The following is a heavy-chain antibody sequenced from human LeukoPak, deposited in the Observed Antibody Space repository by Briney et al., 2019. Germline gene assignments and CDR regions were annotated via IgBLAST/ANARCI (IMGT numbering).Heavy chain of an antibody. CDR2: IYYSGST. D-gene: IGHD6-19*01. CDR3: ASSPLEAVAGTWGRWFDP. Sequence: PSETLSLTCTVSGGSISSSSYYWGWIRQPPGKGLEWIGSIYYSGSTYYNPSLKSRVTISVDTPKNQFSLKLSSVTAADTAVYYCASSPLEAVAGTWGRWFDPWGQGTLVTVSS. V-gene: IGHV4-39*01. J-gene: IGHJ5*02. CDR1: GGSISSSSYY.